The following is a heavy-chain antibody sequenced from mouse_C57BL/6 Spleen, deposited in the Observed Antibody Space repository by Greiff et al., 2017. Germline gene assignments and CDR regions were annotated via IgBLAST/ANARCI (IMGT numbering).Heavy chain of an antibody. V-gene: IGHV1-72*01. CDR2: IYPNSGGT. CDR3: AREMNWDMYMDY. Sequence: QVQLQQPGAELVKPGASVKLSCKASGYTFTSYWMHWVKQRPGRGLEWIGRIYPNSGGTKYNEKFKSKATMTVDKTSSTAYMQLSSLTSEDSAVYYCAREMNWDMYMDYWGQGTTVTVSS. CDR1: GYTFTSYW. D-gene: IGHD3-3*01. J-gene: IGHJ4*01.